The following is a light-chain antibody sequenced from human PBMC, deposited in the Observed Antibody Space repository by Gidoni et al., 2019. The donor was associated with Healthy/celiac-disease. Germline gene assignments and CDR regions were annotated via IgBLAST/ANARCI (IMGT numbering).Light chain of an antibody. CDR2: DVS. J-gene: IGLJ3*02. CDR3: SSYTSSSTWV. V-gene: IGLV2-14*03. Sequence: SPGQSITISCTGTSSDVGGYNYVSWYQQHPGKATKLMIYDVSNRPSGVSNRFSGSKSGNTASLTISGLQAEDEADYYCSSYTSSSTWVFGGGTKLTVL. CDR1: SSDVGGYNY.